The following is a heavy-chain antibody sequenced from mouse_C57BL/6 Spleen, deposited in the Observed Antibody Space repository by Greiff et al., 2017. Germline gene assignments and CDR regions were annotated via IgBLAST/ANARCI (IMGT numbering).Heavy chain of an antibody. CDR2: IYPGDGDT. D-gene: IGHD6-1*01. V-gene: IGHV1-82*01. CDR3: ARPSYDY. J-gene: IGHJ2*01. Sequence: QVQLQQSGPELVKPGASVKISCKASGYAFSSSWMNWVKQRPGKGLEWIGRIYPGDGDTNYNGKFKGKATLTADKSSSTAYMQLRSRTSGDSAVYFCARPSYDYWGQGTTLTVSS. CDR1: GYAFSSSW.